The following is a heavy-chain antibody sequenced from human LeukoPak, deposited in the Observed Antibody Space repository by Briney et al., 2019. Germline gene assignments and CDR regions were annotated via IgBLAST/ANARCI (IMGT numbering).Heavy chain of an antibody. Sequence: SSETLSLTCTVSGGSIRSSSYYWVWVRQPPGKGLEWIGSIYYSGSAYYNPSLKSRVTISVDTSKNQFSLKLNSVTAADTAVFYCARLGWRDTAIYSWGQGTLVTVSS. J-gene: IGHJ4*02. CDR3: ARLGWRDTAIYS. CDR1: GGSIRSSSYY. CDR2: IYYSGSA. V-gene: IGHV4-39*01. D-gene: IGHD5-18*01.